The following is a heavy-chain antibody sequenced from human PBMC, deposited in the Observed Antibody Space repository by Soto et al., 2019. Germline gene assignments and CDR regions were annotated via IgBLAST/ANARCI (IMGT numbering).Heavy chain of an antibody. CDR1: GGSISSYY. V-gene: IGHV4-59*01. CDR3: ARVVSSGYLLFVDI. J-gene: IGHJ3*02. CDR2: IYYSGST. D-gene: IGHD3-22*01. Sequence: QVQLQESGPGLVKPSETLSLTCTVSGGSISSYYWSWIRQPPGKGLEWIGYIYYSGSTNYNPSLKSRVTISVDTSKNQFSLKLSSVTAADTAVYYCARVVSSGYLLFVDIWGQGTMVTVSS.